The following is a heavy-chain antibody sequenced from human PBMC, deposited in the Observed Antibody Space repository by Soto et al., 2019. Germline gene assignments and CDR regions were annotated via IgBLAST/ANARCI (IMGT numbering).Heavy chain of an antibody. CDR2: ISYDGSNK. CDR1: GFTFSSYA. Sequence: AGGSLRLSCAASGFTFSSYAMYWVRQAPGKGLEWVAVISYDGSNKYYADSVKGRFTISRDNSKNTLYLQMNSLRTEDTAVYYCARPLWRDDYNWGYFDLWGRGTLVTVS. CDR3: ARPLWRDDYNWGYFDL. V-gene: IGHV3-30-3*01. J-gene: IGHJ2*01. D-gene: IGHD4-4*01.